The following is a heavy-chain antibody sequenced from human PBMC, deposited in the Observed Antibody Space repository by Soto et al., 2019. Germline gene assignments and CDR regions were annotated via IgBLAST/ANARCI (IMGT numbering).Heavy chain of an antibody. D-gene: IGHD3-16*02. CDR3: AREALITIAGVIEWLDY. Sequence: QVQLVQSGAEVKKPGASVKVSCEASGYTFNNYYMHWVRQAPGQGREWMGIFNHRGGDTNYAERYQGRFIMTGRKSTSTVYMELVSLRSEETAVYYCAREALITIAGVIEWLDYWVQGTLVTVS. CDR1: GYTFNNYY. J-gene: IGHJ4*02. V-gene: IGHV1-46*02. CDR2: FNHRGGDT.